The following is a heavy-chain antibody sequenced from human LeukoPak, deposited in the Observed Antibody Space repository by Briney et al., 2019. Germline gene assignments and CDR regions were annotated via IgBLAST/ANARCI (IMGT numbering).Heavy chain of an antibody. J-gene: IGHJ5*02. V-gene: IGHV3-21*01. D-gene: IGHD3-22*01. CDR2: ISSSSSYI. CDR1: GLTFSSYS. CDR3: ARDALYYYDSSGYYYVGWFDP. Sequence: TGGPLRLSCAASGLTFSSYSMNWVRPAPGKGLEWGSSISSSSSYIYYADSVKGRFTISRDNAKNSLYLHMNSLRAEDTAVYYCARDALYYYDSSGYYYVGWFDPWGQGTLVTVSS.